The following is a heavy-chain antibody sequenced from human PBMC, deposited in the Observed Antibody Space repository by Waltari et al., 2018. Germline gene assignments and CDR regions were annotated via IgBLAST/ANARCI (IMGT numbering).Heavy chain of an antibody. J-gene: IGHJ4*02. CDR1: GYTFTNYY. V-gene: IGHV1-46*01. Sequence: QVQLVQSGAEVKKPGASVKVSCKASGYTFTNYYMHWVRQAPGQGLEWMGVINPNGGTTTYAQKIQGRVTMTRDTSTSTVYMELSSLTYEDTAVYYCAKGGYFDFFSWGQGTLVTVSS. D-gene: IGHD3-9*01. CDR3: AKGGYFDFFS. CDR2: INPNGGTT.